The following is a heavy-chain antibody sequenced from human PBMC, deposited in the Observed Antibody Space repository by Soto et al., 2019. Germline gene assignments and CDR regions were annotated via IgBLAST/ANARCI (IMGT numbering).Heavy chain of an antibody. J-gene: IGHJ4*02. CDR2: INHSGST. V-gene: IGHV4-34*01. D-gene: IGHD5-12*01. CDR1: GGSFSGYY. Sequence: PSETLSLTCAVSGGSFSGYYCSWIRQPPGKGLEWIGEINHSGSTNYNPSLKRRVTISVDTSKNQFSLKLSSVTAADTAVYYCARGDFRLRNDYWGQGTLVTVSS. CDR3: ARGDFRLRNDY.